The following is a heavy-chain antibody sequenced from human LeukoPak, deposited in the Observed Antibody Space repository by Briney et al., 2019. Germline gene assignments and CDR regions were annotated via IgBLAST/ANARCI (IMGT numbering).Heavy chain of an antibody. CDR3: AKDDSGYSSGWFDY. CDR1: GFTFDDYA. Sequence: PGRSLRPSCAASGFTFDDYAMHWVRQAPGKGLEWVSGISWNSGSIGYADSVKGRFTISRDNAKNSLYLQMNSLRAEDTALYYCAKDDSGYSSGWFDYWGQGTLVTVSS. CDR2: ISWNSGSI. D-gene: IGHD6-19*01. J-gene: IGHJ4*02. V-gene: IGHV3-9*01.